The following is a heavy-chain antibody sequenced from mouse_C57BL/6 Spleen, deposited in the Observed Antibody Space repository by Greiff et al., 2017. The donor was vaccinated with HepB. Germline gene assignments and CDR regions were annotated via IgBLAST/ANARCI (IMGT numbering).Heavy chain of an antibody. Sequence: QVQLQQSGAELVRPGASVKLSCKASGYTFTDYYINWVKQRPGQGLEWIARIYPGSGNTYYNEKFKGKATLTAEKSSSTAYMQLSSLTSEDSAVYVCARGDSNYLFAYWGQGTLVTVSA. CDR2: IYPGSGNT. CDR1: GYTFTDYY. V-gene: IGHV1-76*01. CDR3: ARGDSNYLFAY. D-gene: IGHD2-5*01. J-gene: IGHJ3*01.